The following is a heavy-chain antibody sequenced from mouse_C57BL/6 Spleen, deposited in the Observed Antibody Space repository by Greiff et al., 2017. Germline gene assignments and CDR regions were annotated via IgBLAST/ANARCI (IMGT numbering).Heavy chain of an antibody. CDR2: IRNKANNHAT. V-gene: IGHV6-6*01. CDR1: GFTFSDSW. J-gene: IGHJ4*01. CDR3: TRNARYYYAMDY. Sequence: DVHLVESGGGLVQPGGSMKLSCAASGFTFSDSWMDWVRQSPEKGLEWVAEIRNKANNHATYYAESVKGRFTISRDDSKSSVYLQMNSLRAEDTDIYYCTRNARYYYAMDYWGQGTSVTVSS.